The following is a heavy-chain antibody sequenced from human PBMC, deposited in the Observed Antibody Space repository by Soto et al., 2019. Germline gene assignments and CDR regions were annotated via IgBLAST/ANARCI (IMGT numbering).Heavy chain of an antibody. CDR2: ISGSGGRT. J-gene: IGHJ4*02. D-gene: IGHD3-9*01. Sequence: EVQLLESGGGLVQPGGSLRLTCAASGFTFSTYAMSWVRQAPGKGLEWVSAISGSGGRTNSADSVQGRFTISRDNAKNTLLLQMTSLRAEDTAVYYCAKRPYYDILTGYVDFWGQGTRVTVSS. V-gene: IGHV3-23*01. CDR3: AKRPYYDILTGYVDF. CDR1: GFTFSTYA.